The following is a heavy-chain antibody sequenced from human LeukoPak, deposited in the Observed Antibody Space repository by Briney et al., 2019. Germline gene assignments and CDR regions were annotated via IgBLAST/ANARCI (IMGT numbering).Heavy chain of an antibody. Sequence: GASVKVSCKASGGTFSSYAITWVRQAPGQGLEWMGRIIPILGIANYAQKFQGRVTITADKSTSTAYMELSSLRSEDTAVYYCAMMEVQLWTLENYYYYGMDVWGQGTTVTVSS. V-gene: IGHV1-69*04. CDR2: IIPILGIA. CDR1: GGTFSSYA. J-gene: IGHJ6*02. D-gene: IGHD5-18*01. CDR3: AMMEVQLWTLENYYYYGMDV.